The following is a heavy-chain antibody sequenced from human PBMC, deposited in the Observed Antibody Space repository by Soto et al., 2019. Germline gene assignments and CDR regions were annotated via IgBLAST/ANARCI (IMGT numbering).Heavy chain of an antibody. CDR1: GFTFSNAW. CDR3: TTGDDSSSLGGFYY. D-gene: IGHD6-13*01. J-gene: IGHJ4*02. Sequence: EVQLVESGGGLVKPGGSLRLSCAASGFTFSNAWMSWVRQAPGKGLEWVGRIKSKTDGGTTDYAAPVKGRFTISREKSNKTLYLQMNSLKTGDTDGYYFTTGDDSSSLGGFYYLGQGTLVTVSS. V-gene: IGHV3-15*01. CDR2: IKSKTDGGTT.